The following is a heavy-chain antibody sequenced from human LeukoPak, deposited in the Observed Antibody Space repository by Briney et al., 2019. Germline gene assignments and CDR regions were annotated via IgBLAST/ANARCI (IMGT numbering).Heavy chain of an antibody. CDR3: ERQGAIFGVDRYWYFDL. Sequence: RGSLRLSCAAAGFTFRSYGMHWVRQAPGKGLEWVAVIWYDGSNKYYADSVKGRFTISRDNSMNTLFLQMNRLRAEEKAVYYCERQGAIFGVDRYWYFDLWCRGTLGTASS. D-gene: IGHD3-3*01. CDR2: IWYDGSNK. J-gene: IGHJ2*01. CDR1: GFTFRSYG. V-gene: IGHV3-33*01.